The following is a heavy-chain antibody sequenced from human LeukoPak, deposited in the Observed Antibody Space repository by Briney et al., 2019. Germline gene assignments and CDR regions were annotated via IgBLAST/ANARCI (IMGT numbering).Heavy chain of an antibody. CDR3: VRGDDYVWGSLSYFDY. CDR1: GYIFTDYA. Sequence: ASVKVSCKASGYIFTDYALHWVRQAPGQRPEWMGWINVDNKNTEYSQKFQGRVTLSGDTSATTAYMELSSLRSEDTAVYYCVRGDDYVWGSLSYFDYWGQGTLVTVSS. V-gene: IGHV1-3*01. D-gene: IGHD3-16*01. CDR2: INVDNKNT. J-gene: IGHJ4*02.